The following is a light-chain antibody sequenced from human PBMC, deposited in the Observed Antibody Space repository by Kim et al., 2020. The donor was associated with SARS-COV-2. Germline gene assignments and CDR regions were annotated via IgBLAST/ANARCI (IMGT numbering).Light chain of an antibody. CDR2: KAS. Sequence: PSVGDSCAITCRASQSISSWLAWYQRKPGKAPRLLINKASTLESGVPSRFSGSGSGTEFTLTITSLQPDDSATYYCQQYNSYPITFGQGTRLEIK. V-gene: IGKV1-5*03. CDR3: QQYNSYPIT. J-gene: IGKJ5*01. CDR1: QSISSW.